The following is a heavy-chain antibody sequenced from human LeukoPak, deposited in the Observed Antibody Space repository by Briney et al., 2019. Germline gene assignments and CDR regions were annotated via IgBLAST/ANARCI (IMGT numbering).Heavy chain of an antibody. CDR1: GGSFSGYY. J-gene: IGHJ5*02. D-gene: IGHD3-22*01. CDR3: ARRRSYYYDRSGYYSPPGGFDP. Sequence: SETMSLTCAVYGGSFSGYYWSWIRQPPGKGLEWIGEINHSGSTNYNPSLKSRVTISVDTSENQFSLKLSSVTAADTAVYYCARRRSYYYDRSGYYSPPGGFDPWGQGTLVTVSS. V-gene: IGHV4-34*01. CDR2: INHSGST.